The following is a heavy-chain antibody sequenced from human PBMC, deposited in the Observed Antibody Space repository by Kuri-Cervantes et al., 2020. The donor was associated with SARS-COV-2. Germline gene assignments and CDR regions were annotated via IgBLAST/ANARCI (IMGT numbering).Heavy chain of an antibody. J-gene: IGHJ4*02. CDR3: TREDDHIDLELGFDY. CDR1: GFTFGDYA. Sequence: GGSLRLSCIGSGFTFGDYAMRWFRQAPGKGLEWEGFIRSKAHGGTTEYAASVKGRFTISRDDSKSIASLQMNSLKTEDTAVYYCTREDDHIDLELGFDYWGQGTLVTVSS. CDR2: IRSKAHGGTT. D-gene: IGHD1-7*01. V-gene: IGHV3-49*03.